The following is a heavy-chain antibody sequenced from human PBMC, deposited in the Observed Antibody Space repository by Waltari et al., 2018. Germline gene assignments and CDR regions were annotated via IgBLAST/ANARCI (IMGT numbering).Heavy chain of an antibody. Sequence: QVQLQESGPGLVKPSETLSLTCTVSGGSISSSSWTWIRQPPGKGLEWIGYIYYSGSTNYNPSLKSRVTISVDTSKNQFSLKLSSVTAADTAVYYCARSRGSGSLNWFDPWGQGTLVTVSS. V-gene: IGHV4-59*01. CDR1: GGSISSSS. CDR3: ARSRGSGSLNWFDP. J-gene: IGHJ5*02. CDR2: IYYSGST. D-gene: IGHD3-10*01.